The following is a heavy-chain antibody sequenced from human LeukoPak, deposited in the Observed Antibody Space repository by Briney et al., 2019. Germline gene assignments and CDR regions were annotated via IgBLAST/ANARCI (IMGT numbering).Heavy chain of an antibody. CDR1: GFSFSSYG. J-gene: IGHJ4*02. CDR2: IWYDGSNK. CDR3: ARDLEAANTYYFDY. Sequence: GGSLRLSCATSGFSFSSYGMHWVRQAPGKGLEWVAVIWYDGSNKYYADSVKGRFTVSRDNSKNTVYLQVNSLRDEDTAVYYCARDLEAANTYYFDYWGQGTMVTVSS. V-gene: IGHV3-33*01. D-gene: IGHD6-13*01.